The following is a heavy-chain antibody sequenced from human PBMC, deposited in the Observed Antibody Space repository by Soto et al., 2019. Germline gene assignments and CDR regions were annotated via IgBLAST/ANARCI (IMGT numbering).Heavy chain of an antibody. Sequence: QVQLVESGGGVVQPGRSLRLSCAASGFTFSSDGMHWVRQAPGKGLEWVAVIWYDGSNKYYADSVKGRFTISRENSKNTLYLQMNSLRAEDTAVYYCARGGAYDSSGYPYFDYRGQGTLVTVSS. V-gene: IGHV3-33*01. CDR1: GFTFSSDG. J-gene: IGHJ4*02. CDR3: ARGGAYDSSGYPYFDY. D-gene: IGHD3-22*01. CDR2: IWYDGSNK.